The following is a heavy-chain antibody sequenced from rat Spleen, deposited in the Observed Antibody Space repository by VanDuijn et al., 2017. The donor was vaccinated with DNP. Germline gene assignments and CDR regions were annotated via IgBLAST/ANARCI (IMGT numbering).Heavy chain of an antibody. CDR2: ISYDGSST. J-gene: IGHJ2*01. Sequence: EVQLVESGGGLVQPGRSLKLSCAASGFTFSDYNMAWVRQAPKKGLEWVATISYDGSSTYYRDSVKGRFTISRDNAKSTLYLQMDSRRSEDTATYYWARTATGPHYFDYWGQGVMVTVSS. CDR3: ARTATGPHYFDY. CDR1: GFTFSDYN. V-gene: IGHV5-7*01. D-gene: IGHD1-11*01.